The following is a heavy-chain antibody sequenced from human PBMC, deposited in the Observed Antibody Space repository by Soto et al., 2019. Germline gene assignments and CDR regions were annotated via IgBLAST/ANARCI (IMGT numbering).Heavy chain of an antibody. CDR3: ARVPASHHGNWFDP. V-gene: IGHV4-39*07. J-gene: IGHJ5*02. CDR2: IYYGGNT. Sequence: SETLPLTCAVSGGSINSNYFWGWIRQPPGRGLEWIGSIYYGGNTYYNPSLKSRVTISLDTSKNQFSLKLTSVTAADTAVYYCARVPASHHGNWFDPWGQGTLVTVSS. CDR1: GGSINSNYF.